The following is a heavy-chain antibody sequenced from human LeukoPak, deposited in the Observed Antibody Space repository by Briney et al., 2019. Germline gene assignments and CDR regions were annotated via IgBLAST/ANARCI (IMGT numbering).Heavy chain of an antibody. CDR1: GFNISDHY. J-gene: IGHJ4*02. CDR3: ARNKRRFDQ. V-gene: IGHV3-11*01. CDR2: ISNRGFST. Sequence: GGSLRLSCAASGFNISDHYMSWIRQAPGRGLGWVSYISNRGFSTYYADSVKGRFTISRDNTKNSLYLEMQSLRVEDTAVYYCARNKRRFDQWGQGTVVTVFS.